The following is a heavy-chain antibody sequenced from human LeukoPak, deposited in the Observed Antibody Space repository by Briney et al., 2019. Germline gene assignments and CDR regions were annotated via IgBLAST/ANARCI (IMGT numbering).Heavy chain of an antibody. Sequence: GGSLRLSCAASGFTLSSDAMSWVRQPPRKGLEWVAGISGSGSSTYYADSVKGRFTISRDNSKNTLYLQMNGLRADDTALYYCAKVFRYGSGSCGSFENWGQGALVTVSS. CDR3: AKVFRYGSGSCGSFEN. J-gene: IGHJ4*02. CDR2: ISGSGSST. D-gene: IGHD3-10*01. V-gene: IGHV3-23*01. CDR1: GFTLSSDA.